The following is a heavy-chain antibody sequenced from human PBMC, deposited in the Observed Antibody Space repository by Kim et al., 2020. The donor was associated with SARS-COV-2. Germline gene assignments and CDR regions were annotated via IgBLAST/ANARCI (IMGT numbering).Heavy chain of an antibody. Sequence: SETLSLTCTVSGGSISSSSYYWGWIRQPPGKGLEWIGSIYYSGSTYYNPSLKSRVTISVDTSKNQFSLKLSSVTAADTAVYYCARSVLVAVAGPYFDYWG. V-gene: IGHV4-39*01. D-gene: IGHD6-19*01. J-gene: IGHJ4*01. CDR2: IYYSGST. CDR1: GGSISSSSYY. CDR3: ARSVLVAVAGPYFDY.